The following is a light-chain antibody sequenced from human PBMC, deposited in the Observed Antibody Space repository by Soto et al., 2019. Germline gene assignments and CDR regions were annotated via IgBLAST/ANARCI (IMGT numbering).Light chain of an antibody. V-gene: IGLV2-8*01. CDR2: EVS. CDR3: SSYAGSNKV. CDR1: STDVGGYNY. J-gene: IGLJ2*01. Sequence: QSALTQPPSASGSPGQSVTISCTGTSTDVGGYNYVSWYQQHPGKAPKLMFYEVSKRPSGVPDRFSGSKSGNTASLTVSGLQAGDEADYYCSSYAGSNKVFGGGTKVTVL.